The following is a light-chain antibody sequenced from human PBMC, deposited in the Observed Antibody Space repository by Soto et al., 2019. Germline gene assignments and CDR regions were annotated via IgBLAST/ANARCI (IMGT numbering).Light chain of an antibody. CDR2: GAS. Sequence: EIVLTQSPATLSVSPGETATLLCRASRSVSSSVSWYQQRPGRAPRLLISGASTRATDVPARFTGSGSGTEFTLTISSLQSEDFAVYCCQQYNNWPPLTFGGGTKVEIK. CDR3: QQYNNWPPLT. J-gene: IGKJ4*01. V-gene: IGKV3-15*01. CDR1: RSVSSS.